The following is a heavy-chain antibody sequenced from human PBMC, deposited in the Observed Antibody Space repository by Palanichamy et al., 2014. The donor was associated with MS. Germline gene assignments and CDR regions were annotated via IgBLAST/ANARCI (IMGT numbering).Heavy chain of an antibody. CDR3: ARAHSGTFFDF. CDR1: GFIVSSHY. Sequence: EVQLVESGGDLIQPGGSLRLSCAASGFIVSSHYMTWVRQAPGRGLEWVSLIYSSGSTFYADSLKGRFTISRDNSKNILYLQMNGLRADDTAMYYCARAHSGTFFDFWGQGTLVTVSS. J-gene: IGHJ4*02. D-gene: IGHD3-10*01. CDR2: IYSSGST. V-gene: IGHV3-53*01.